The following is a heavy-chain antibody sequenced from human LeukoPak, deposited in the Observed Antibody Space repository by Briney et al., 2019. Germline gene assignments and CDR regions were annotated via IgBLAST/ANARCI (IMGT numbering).Heavy chain of an antibody. CDR3: ARVRDGYNDAYDI. CDR1: GFTFTNYN. V-gene: IGHV1-46*01. Sequence: GASVKVSCKASGFTFTNYNMHWVRQAPGQGLGWMGIINPSGGSTNYAQNFQARVTMTRDTSTSTVYMELSSLRSEDTAVYYCARVRDGYNDAYDIWGQGTMVTVPS. D-gene: IGHD5-24*01. J-gene: IGHJ3*02. CDR2: INPSGGST.